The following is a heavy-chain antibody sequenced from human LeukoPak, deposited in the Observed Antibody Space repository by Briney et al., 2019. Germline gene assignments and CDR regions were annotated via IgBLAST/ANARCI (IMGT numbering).Heavy chain of an antibody. CDR2: FYYSGST. Sequence: SETLSLTCTVSGGSISSYYWSWIRQPPGKGLERIGYFYYSGSTNYNPSLKSRVTISVDTSKSQFSLKLSSVTAADTAVYYCARVVPIVVVTTIPYYFDYWGQGTLVTVSS. J-gene: IGHJ4*02. V-gene: IGHV4-59*01. D-gene: IGHD2-21*02. CDR3: ARVVPIVVVTTIPYYFDY. CDR1: GGSISSYY.